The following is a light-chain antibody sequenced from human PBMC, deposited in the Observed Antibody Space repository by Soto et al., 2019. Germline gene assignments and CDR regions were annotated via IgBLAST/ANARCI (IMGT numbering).Light chain of an antibody. CDR2: GAS. V-gene: IGKV3-20*01. Sequence: EIVLTQSTGTLSLSPWERATLPSRASQSVRSNFLAWYQQKPGQAPRLLIYGASNRATGIPDRFSGSGSGTDFTLTITRLEAEDFAMYYCQRYDSLRTFGQGTKVDIK. J-gene: IGKJ1*01. CDR3: QRYDSLRT. CDR1: QSVRSNF.